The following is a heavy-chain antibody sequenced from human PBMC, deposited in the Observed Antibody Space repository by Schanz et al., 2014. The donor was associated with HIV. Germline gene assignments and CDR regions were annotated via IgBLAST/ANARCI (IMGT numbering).Heavy chain of an antibody. CDR1: GSTFPDLD. D-gene: IGHD3-22*01. V-gene: IGHV1-2*02. J-gene: IGHJ4*02. CDR3: ASAGFDDSSGYPDY. Sequence: ARLVQSGAEVKRPGASVTVSCTAAGSTFPDLDVNWVRQAAGQGLEWMGWINPNSGGTNYAQKCQGRVTISRDTSISTAYMEVSRLRSDDTAVYYCASAGFDDSSGYPDYGGQGTLVTVSS. CDR2: INPNSGGT.